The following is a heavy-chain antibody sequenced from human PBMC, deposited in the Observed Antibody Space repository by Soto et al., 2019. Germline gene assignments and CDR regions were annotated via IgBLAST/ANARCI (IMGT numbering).Heavy chain of an antibody. CDR2: ISGSGGST. CDR3: AKDRGDYYDSSGYYAYGMDV. Sequence: EVQLLESGGGLIQPGGSLRLSCAASGFSLSIYAMSWVRQAPGKGLEWVSGISGSGGSTYYADSVTGRFTISRDNSKNTLHLQMNSLRAEDTAVYYCAKDRGDYYDSSGYYAYGMDVW. J-gene: IGHJ6*01. CDR1: GFSLSIYA. V-gene: IGHV3-23*01. D-gene: IGHD3-22*01.